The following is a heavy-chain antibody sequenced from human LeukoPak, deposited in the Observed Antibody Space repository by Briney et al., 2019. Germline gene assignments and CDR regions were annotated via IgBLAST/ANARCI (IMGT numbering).Heavy chain of an antibody. J-gene: IGHJ3*02. V-gene: IGHV3-23*01. CDR1: GFTFSSYA. Sequence: GGSLRLSCAASGFTFSSYAMSWVRQAPGKGLEWVSAISGSGGSTYYADSVKGRFTISRDNAKNSLYLQMNGLRAEDTAVYYCARDLGPHPHYDSWGQGTMVTVSS. CDR3: ARDLGPHPHYDS. CDR2: ISGSGGST.